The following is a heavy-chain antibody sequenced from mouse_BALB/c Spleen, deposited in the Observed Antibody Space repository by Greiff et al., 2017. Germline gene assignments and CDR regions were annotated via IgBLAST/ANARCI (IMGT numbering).Heavy chain of an antibody. D-gene: IGHD1-1*01. CDR1: GFTFSSYA. Sequence: EVQLVESGGGLVKPGGSLKLSCAASGFTFSSYAMSWVRQTPEKRLEWVASISSGGSTYYPDSVKGRFTISRDNARNILYLQMSSLRSEDTAMYYCARPSYYGSSSFAYWGQGTLVTVSA. CDR2: ISSGGST. V-gene: IGHV5-6-5*01. J-gene: IGHJ3*01. CDR3: ARPSYYGSSSFAY.